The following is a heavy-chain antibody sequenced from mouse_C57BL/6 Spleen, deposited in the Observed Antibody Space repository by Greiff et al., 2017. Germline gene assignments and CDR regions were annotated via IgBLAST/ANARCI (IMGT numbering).Heavy chain of an antibody. Sequence: EVKLVESGGGLVKPGGSLKLSCAASGFTFSSYAMSWVRQTPEKRLEWVATISDGGSYTYYPDNVKGRFTISRDNAKNNLYLQMSHLKSEDTAMYYCAREDYYGRHWYFDVWGTGTTVTVSS. D-gene: IGHD1-2*01. CDR2: ISDGGSYT. CDR1: GFTFSSYA. CDR3: AREDYYGRHWYFDV. J-gene: IGHJ1*03. V-gene: IGHV5-4*01.